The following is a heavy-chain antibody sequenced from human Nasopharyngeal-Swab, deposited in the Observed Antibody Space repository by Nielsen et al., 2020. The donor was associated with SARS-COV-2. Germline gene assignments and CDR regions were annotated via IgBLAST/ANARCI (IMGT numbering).Heavy chain of an antibody. CDR1: GGSFSGYY. D-gene: IGHD2-2*01. CDR2: INHSGST. V-gene: IGHV4-34*01. Sequence: SETLSLTCAVYGGSFSGYYWSWIRQPPGKGLEWIGEINHSGSTNYNPSLKSRVTISVDTSKNQFSLKLSSVTAADTAVYYCARRLVVVPAPYDYWGQGTLVTVSS. CDR3: ARRLVVVPAPYDY. J-gene: IGHJ4*02.